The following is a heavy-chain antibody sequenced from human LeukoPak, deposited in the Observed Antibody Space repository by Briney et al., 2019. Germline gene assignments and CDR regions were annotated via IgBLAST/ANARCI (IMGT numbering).Heavy chain of an antibody. Sequence: GGSLRLSCAASGFSFTYYWMHWVRQAPGKGLVWVSRINSDGSSTTYADSVKGRFTISRDNAKNTLYLQMNSLRAEDTAVYYCARRSSGSPPYYFDYWGQGTLVTVSS. CDR2: INSDGSST. V-gene: IGHV3-74*01. J-gene: IGHJ4*02. D-gene: IGHD1-26*01. CDR1: GFSFTYYW. CDR3: ARRSSGSPPYYFDY.